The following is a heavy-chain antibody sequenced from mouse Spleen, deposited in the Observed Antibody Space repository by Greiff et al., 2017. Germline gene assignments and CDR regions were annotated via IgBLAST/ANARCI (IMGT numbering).Heavy chain of an antibody. Sequence: VQLQQSGPELVKPGASVKISCKASGYAFSSSWMNWVKQRPGKGLEWIGRIYPGDGDTNYNGKFKGKATLTADKSSSTAYMQLSSLTSEDSAVYYCARSPPLKGYYSAMDYWGQGTSVTVSS. J-gene: IGHJ4*01. CDR2: IYPGDGDT. CDR3: ARSPPLKGYYSAMDY. CDR1: GYAFSSSW. V-gene: IGHV1-82*01. D-gene: IGHD1-3*01.